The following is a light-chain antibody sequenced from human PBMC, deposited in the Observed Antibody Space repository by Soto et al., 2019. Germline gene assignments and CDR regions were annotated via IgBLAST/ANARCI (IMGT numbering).Light chain of an antibody. CDR2: DAS. CDR3: QQRSNWPPWT. Sequence: EIVLTQSPATLSLSPGERDTLSCRASPSVSSYLAWYQQKPGQAPRLLIYDASNRATGIPARFSGSGSGTDFTLTISSLEPEDFAVYYCQQRSNWPPWTFGQGTKVEIK. V-gene: IGKV3-11*01. CDR1: PSVSSY. J-gene: IGKJ1*01.